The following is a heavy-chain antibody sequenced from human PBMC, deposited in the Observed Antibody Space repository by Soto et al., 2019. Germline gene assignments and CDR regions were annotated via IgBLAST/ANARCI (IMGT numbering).Heavy chain of an antibody. CDR1: GFTFSSYA. CDR2: ISGSGGST. Sequence: GSLRLSCAASGFTFSSYAMSWVRQVPGKGLEWVSAISGSGGSTYYADSVKGRFTISRDNSKNTLYLQMNSLRAEDTAVYYCARDRLPKQPNYYFDYWGQGTLVTVSS. D-gene: IGHD2-21*01. J-gene: IGHJ4*02. CDR3: ARDRLPKQPNYYFDY. V-gene: IGHV3-23*01.